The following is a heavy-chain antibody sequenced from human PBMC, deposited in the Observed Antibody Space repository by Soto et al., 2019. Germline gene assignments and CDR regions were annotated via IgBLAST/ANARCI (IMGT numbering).Heavy chain of an antibody. J-gene: IGHJ4*02. CDR1: GLEVSYNY. D-gene: IGHD2-15*01. Sequence: GGSLRLSCAASGLEVSYNYMNWVRQVPGKGLEAISAVSTSGRSTYYADSVKDRFTISRDNSKNTLFLQMGSLRPEDTAIYYCVKQAHGLDGVAFDYWGQGTQVTVSS. CDR3: VKQAHGLDGVAFDY. CDR2: VSTSGRST. V-gene: IGHV3-64D*06.